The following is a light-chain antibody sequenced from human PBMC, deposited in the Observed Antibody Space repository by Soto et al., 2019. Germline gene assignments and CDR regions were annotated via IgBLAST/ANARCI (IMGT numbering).Light chain of an antibody. CDR3: GAYVSSNTLL. J-gene: IGLJ3*02. CDR2: EGS. Sequence: QSALTQPASVSGSPGQSITISCTGTSSDVGGYDLVSWYQQHPGKAPKLIIYEGSKRPSGSSNRFSGSKSGNTASLIISGLQGDDEGDYYCGAYVSSNTLLFGGGTKVTVL. V-gene: IGLV2-23*01. CDR1: SSDVGGYDL.